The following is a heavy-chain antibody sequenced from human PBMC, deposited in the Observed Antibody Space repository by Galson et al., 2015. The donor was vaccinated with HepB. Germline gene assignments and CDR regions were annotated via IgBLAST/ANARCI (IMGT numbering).Heavy chain of an antibody. CDR3: ARASYYYDISGYHEGSNWFDS. CDR2: IDPNSDAT. V-gene: IGHV1-2*02. D-gene: IGHD3-22*01. Sequence: KVSCKASGYTLTDYYMHWVRQAPGQGLEWMGWIDPNSDATKYSQKFQGRVTMTRDTSISTAYLELSSLRSDDTAMYYCARASYYYDISGYHEGSNWFDSWGQGTLVTVSS. J-gene: IGHJ5*01. CDR1: GYTLTDYY.